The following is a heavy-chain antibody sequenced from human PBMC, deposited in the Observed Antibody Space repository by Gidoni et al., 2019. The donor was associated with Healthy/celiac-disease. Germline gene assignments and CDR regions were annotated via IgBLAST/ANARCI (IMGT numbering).Heavy chain of an antibody. Sequence: EVQLVESGGGLVQPGRSLRLSCAASGFTFDDYAMHWVRQAPGKGLDGVSVISWNSGSICYADSVKGRFTISRDNAKNSLYLQMNSLRAEDTALYYCAKDMPPTGYYDSSGYSWYYYGMDVWGQGTTVTVSS. D-gene: IGHD3-22*01. V-gene: IGHV3-9*01. CDR2: ISWNSGSI. CDR1: GFTFDDYA. CDR3: AKDMPPTGYYDSSGYSWYYYGMDV. J-gene: IGHJ6*02.